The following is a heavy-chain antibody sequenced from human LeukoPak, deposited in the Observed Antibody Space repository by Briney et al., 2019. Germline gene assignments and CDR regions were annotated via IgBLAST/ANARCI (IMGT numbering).Heavy chain of an antibody. CDR3: ARERGHLDYSSGWSLGGLNYYGMDV. CDR2: IYYSGST. D-gene: IGHD6-19*01. J-gene: IGHJ6*02. V-gene: IGHV4-59*01. Sequence: KPSETLSLTCTVSGGSISGYYWSWLRQSPGKGLEWIGYIYYSGSTSYNPSLESRVTISVDTSKNQFSLNLSSVTAADTALYYCARERGHLDYSSGWSLGGLNYYGMDVWGQGTTVTVSS. CDR1: GGSISGYY.